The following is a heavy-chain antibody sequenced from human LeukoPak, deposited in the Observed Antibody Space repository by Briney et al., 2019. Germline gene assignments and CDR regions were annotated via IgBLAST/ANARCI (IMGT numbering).Heavy chain of an antibody. Sequence: PGGSLRLSCAGSGFTFSSYSMNWVRQAPGKGLEWVSYITSSSSIIYYGDPVKGRFTVSRDNAKNSLYLQTNSLRAEDTAVYYCARVGLWHYPVDSWGQGTLVTVSS. V-gene: IGHV3-48*01. CDR2: ITSSSSII. CDR1: GFTFSSYS. J-gene: IGHJ4*02. D-gene: IGHD1-7*01. CDR3: ARVGLWHYPVDS.